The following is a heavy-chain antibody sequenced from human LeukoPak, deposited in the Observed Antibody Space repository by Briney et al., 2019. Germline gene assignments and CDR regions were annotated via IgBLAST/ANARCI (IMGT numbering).Heavy chain of an antibody. D-gene: IGHD6-13*01. CDR2: IYYSGST. V-gene: IGHV4-31*11. J-gene: IGHJ5*02. CDR1: GGSFSGYY. CDR3: ARAPIAAAGRGGWFDP. Sequence: SETLSLTCAVYGGSFSGYYWSWIRQHPGKGLEWIGYIYYSGSTYYNPSLKSRVTISVDTSKNQFSLKLSSVTAADTAVYYCARAPIAAAGRGGWFDPWGQGTLVTVSS.